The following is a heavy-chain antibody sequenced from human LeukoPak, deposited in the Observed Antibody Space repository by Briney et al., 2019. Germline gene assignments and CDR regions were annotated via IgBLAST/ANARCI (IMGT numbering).Heavy chain of an antibody. Sequence: GESLKISCKASGYSFTSYWIGWVRQMPGKGLEWMGIIYAGNSESRYSPSFQGQVTMSVDKSISTAYLQWTSLKASDTAMYFCARQWGGSGQDYDYWGQGTLVTVSS. J-gene: IGHJ4*02. D-gene: IGHD6-19*01. V-gene: IGHV5-51*01. CDR1: GYSFTSYW. CDR3: ARQWGGSGQDYDY. CDR2: IYAGNSES.